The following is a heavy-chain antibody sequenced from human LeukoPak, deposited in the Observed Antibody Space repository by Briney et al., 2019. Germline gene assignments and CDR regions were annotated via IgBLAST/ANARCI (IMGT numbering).Heavy chain of an antibody. V-gene: IGHV4-34*01. D-gene: IGHD6-13*01. J-gene: IGHJ3*02. CDR2: INHSGST. CDR3: ASASSLGAFDI. CDR1: GGSFSGYY. Sequence: SETLSLTCAVYGGSFSGYYWSWIRQPPGKGLEWIGEINHSGSTNYNPSLKSRVTISVDTSKNQFSLKLSSVTAADTAVYYCASASSLGAFDIWGQGTMVPVSS.